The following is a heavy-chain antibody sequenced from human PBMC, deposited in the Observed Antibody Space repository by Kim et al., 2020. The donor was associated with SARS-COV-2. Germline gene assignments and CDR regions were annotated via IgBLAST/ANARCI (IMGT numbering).Heavy chain of an antibody. CDR1: GGTFSSYA. CDR2: IIPIFGTA. D-gene: IGHD2-15*01. J-gene: IGHJ6*02. V-gene: IGHV1-69*13. Sequence: SVKVSCKASGGTFSSYAISWVRQAPGQGLEWMGGIIPIFGTANYAQKFQGRVTITADESTSTAYMELSSLRSEDTAVYYCARDVGVVTVSYYYYYYGMDVWGQGTTVTVSS. CDR3: ARDVGVVTVSYYYYYYGMDV.